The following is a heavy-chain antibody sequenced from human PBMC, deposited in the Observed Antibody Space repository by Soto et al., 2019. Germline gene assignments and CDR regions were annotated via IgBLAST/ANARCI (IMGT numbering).Heavy chain of an antibody. J-gene: IGHJ4*02. CDR1: GGSISSYY. Sequence: QVQLQESGPGLVKPSETLSLTCTVSGGSISSYYWSWIRQPPGKGLEWIGYIYYSGSTNYNPSLKSRVTISVDTSKNQFSLKLSSVTAADTAVYYCARGRYAAAEFDYWGQGTLVTVSS. D-gene: IGHD6-13*01. CDR2: IYYSGST. CDR3: ARGRYAAAEFDY. V-gene: IGHV4-59*01.